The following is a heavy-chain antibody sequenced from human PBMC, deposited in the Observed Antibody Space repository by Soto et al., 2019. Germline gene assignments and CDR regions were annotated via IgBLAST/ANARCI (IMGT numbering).Heavy chain of an antibody. D-gene: IGHD5-12*01. CDR1: GDSVSSNSAA. CDR2: TYYRSKWYN. J-gene: IGHJ3*02. CDR3: AREWDIVATTILGAFDI. V-gene: IGHV6-1*01. Sequence: SQTLSLTCVISGDSVSSNSAAWNWIRQSPSGGLEWLGRTYYRSKWYNDYAVPVKSRITINPDTSKNQFSLQLNSVTPEDTAVYYCAREWDIVATTILGAFDIWGQGTMVTVSS.